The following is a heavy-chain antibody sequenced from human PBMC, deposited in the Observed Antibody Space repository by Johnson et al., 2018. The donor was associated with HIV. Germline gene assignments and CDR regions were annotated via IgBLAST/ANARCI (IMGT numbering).Heavy chain of an antibody. J-gene: IGHJ3*01. Sequence: QVQLVESGGGLVQPGGSLRLSCAASEFRFSGYWMSWVRQAPGKGLEWVAVISYDGSNKYYADSVKGRFTISRDNAKNSLYLQMNSLRAEDTALYYCARDRAILAARPAGAFDVWGPGTMVTVSS. D-gene: IGHD6-6*01. CDR2: ISYDGSNK. V-gene: IGHV3-30*03. CDR3: ARDRAILAARPAGAFDV. CDR1: EFRFSGYW.